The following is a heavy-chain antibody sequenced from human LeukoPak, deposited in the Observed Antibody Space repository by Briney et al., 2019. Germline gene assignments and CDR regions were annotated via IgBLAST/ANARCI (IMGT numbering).Heavy chain of an antibody. CDR2: IYTSGST. Sequence: PSETLSPTCTVSGGSISSYYWSWIRQPAGKGLEWIGRIYTSGSTNYNPSLKSRVTMSVDTSKNQFSLKLSSVTAADTAVYYCARDYFDYGDYVGSWAFDIWGQGTMVTVSS. CDR3: ARDYFDYGDYVGSWAFDI. V-gene: IGHV4-4*07. J-gene: IGHJ3*02. D-gene: IGHD4-17*01. CDR1: GGSISSYY.